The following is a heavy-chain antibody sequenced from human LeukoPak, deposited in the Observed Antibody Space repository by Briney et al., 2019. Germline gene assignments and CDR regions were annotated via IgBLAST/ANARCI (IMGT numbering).Heavy chain of an antibody. CDR2: ISSSGSII. CDR1: GFTFSDYY. J-gene: IGHJ4*02. D-gene: IGHD1-1*01. V-gene: IGHV3-11*01. CDR3: AKSPNWNPSLYFDY. Sequence: GGSLRLSCAASGFTFSDYYMSWIRQAPGKGLEWVSYISSSGSIIYYADSVKGRFTISRDNSKNTLYLQMNSLRAEDTAVYYCAKSPNWNPSLYFDYWGQGTLVTVSS.